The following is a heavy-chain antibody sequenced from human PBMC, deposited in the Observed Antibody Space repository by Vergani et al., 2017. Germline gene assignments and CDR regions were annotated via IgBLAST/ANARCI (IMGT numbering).Heavy chain of an antibody. CDR3: ASSWTGSYWYYYYGMDV. V-gene: IGHV4-34*01. D-gene: IGHD1-26*01. J-gene: IGHJ6*02. CDR2: INHSGST. Sequence: QVQLQQWGAGLLKPSETLSLTCAVYGGSFSGYYWSWIRQPPGKGLEWIGEINHSGSTNYNPSLKIRVTISVDTSKNQFSLKLSAVTAADTAVYYCASSWTGSYWYYYYGMDVWGQGTTVTVSS. CDR1: GGSFSGYY.